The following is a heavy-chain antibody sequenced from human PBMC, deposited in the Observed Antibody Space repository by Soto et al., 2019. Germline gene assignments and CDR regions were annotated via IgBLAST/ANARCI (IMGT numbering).Heavy chain of an antibody. CDR3: AAILSGYYWTDAFDI. D-gene: IGHD3-9*01. CDR2: LYYSGST. CDR1: GGSISSYY. Sequence: QVQLQESGPGLVKPSETLSLTCTVSGGSISSYYWSWIRQPPGKGLEWIGYLYYSGSTNYNPSLKSRFTISVDTSKKPCALKLSSVTAADTAVYYCAAILSGYYWTDAFDIWGQGTMVTVSS. J-gene: IGHJ3*02. V-gene: IGHV4-59*08.